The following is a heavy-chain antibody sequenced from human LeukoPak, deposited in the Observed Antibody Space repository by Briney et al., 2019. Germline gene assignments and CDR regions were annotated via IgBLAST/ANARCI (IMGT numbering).Heavy chain of an antibody. CDR3: ARMRQQPYYYYHYMDV. CDR1: GGSISSYY. D-gene: IGHD6-13*01. Sequence: PSETLSLTCTVSGGSISSYYWSWIRQPPGKGLEWIGYIYYTGSTNYNPSLKSRVAISVDTSKNQFSLNLSSVTAADTAVYYCARMRQQPYYYYHYMDVWGKGPRSPSP. V-gene: IGHV4-59*01. CDR2: IYYTGST. J-gene: IGHJ6*03.